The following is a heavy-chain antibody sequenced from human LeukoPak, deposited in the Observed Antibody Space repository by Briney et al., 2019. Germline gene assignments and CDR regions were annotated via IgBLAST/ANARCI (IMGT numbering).Heavy chain of an antibody. CDR3: TREEGGTTVDY. V-gene: IGHV4-39*07. J-gene: IGHJ4*02. Sequence: SETLSLTCTVSGGSISSSSYYWGWIRQPPGKGLEWIGSIYYSGSTYYYPSLKSRITISQDTSKNQFSLKVNSVTAADTAAYYCTREEGGTTVDYWGQGTLVTVSS. D-gene: IGHD1-1*01. CDR2: IYYSGST. CDR1: GGSISSSSYY.